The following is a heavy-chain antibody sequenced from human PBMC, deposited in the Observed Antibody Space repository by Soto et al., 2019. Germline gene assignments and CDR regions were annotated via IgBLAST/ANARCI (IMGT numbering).Heavy chain of an antibody. Sequence: QVQLQQWGAGLLKPSETLSLTCAVYGGSFSGYYWSWIRQPPGKGLEWIGEINHSGSTNYNPSLKSRVTISVDTSKNQFSLKLSSVTAADTAVYYCARGKRWLPFSNFDYWGQGTLVTVSS. J-gene: IGHJ4*02. V-gene: IGHV4-34*01. D-gene: IGHD5-12*01. CDR3: ARGKRWLPFSNFDY. CDR2: INHSGST. CDR1: GGSFSGYY.